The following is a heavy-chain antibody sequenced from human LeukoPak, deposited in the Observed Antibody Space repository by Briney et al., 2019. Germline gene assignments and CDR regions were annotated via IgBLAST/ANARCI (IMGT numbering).Heavy chain of an antibody. CDR1: GFTFSSYA. CDR2: ISYDGSNK. Sequence: GGSLRLSCAASGFTFSSYAMYWVRQSPGKGLEWVAVISYDGSNKYYADSVKGRFTISRDNSKNTLYLQMNSLRAEDTAVYYCARDARMVGITMIVVGFDYWGQGTLVTVSS. V-gene: IGHV3-30*04. D-gene: IGHD3-22*01. CDR3: ARDARMVGITMIVVGFDY. J-gene: IGHJ4*02.